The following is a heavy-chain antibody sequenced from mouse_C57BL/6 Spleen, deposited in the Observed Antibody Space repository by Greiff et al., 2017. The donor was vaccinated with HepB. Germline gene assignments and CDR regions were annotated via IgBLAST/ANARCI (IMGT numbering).Heavy chain of an antibody. CDR2: IDPSDSET. Sequence: QVQLKQPGAELVRPGSSVKLSCKASGYTFTSYWMHWVKQRPIQGLEWIGNIDPSDSETHYNQKFKDKATLTVDKSSSTAYMQLSSLTSEDSAVYYCAKGPGSSYGYAMDYWGQGTSVTVSS. CDR3: AKGPGSSYGYAMDY. CDR1: GYTFTSYW. D-gene: IGHD1-1*01. V-gene: IGHV1-52*01. J-gene: IGHJ4*01.